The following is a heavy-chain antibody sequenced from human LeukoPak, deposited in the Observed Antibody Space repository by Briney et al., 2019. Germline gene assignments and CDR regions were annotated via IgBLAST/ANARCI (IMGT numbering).Heavy chain of an antibody. D-gene: IGHD2-21*01. J-gene: IGHJ4*02. CDR2: IYYSGST. V-gene: IGHV4-39*07. Sequence: PSETLSLTCTVSGGSISSSSYYWGWIRQPPGKGLEWIGSIYYSGSTYYNPSLKSRVTISVDTSKNQFSLKLSFVTAADTAVYYCARGAVGGGETFDYWGQGTLVTVSS. CDR3: ARGAVGGGETFDY. CDR1: GGSISSSSYY.